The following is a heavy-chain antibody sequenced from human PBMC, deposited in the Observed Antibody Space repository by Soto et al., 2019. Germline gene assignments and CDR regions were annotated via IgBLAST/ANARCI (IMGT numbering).Heavy chain of an antibody. J-gene: IGHJ4*02. Sequence: YLGARVRQPPGKGLEWVGSTYYSGKTHYNPSLKSRTTISVDRSRNQFSLQVSSVTAADTAVYYCAKNLPRTGRFDYWGQGTVVTVS. CDR1: YL. V-gene: IGHV4-39*01. CDR3: AKNLPRTGRFDY. CDR2: TYYSGKT.